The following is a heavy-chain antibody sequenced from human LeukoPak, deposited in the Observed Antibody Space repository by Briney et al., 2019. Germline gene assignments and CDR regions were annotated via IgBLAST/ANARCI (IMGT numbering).Heavy chain of an antibody. J-gene: IGHJ6*03. D-gene: IGHD2-2*01. V-gene: IGHV1-18*01. CDR2: ISAYNGNT. Sequence: GASVKVSCKASGYTFTSYGISWVRQAPGQGLEWMGWISAYNGNTNYAQKLQGRVTMTTDTSTSTAYMELRSLRSDDTAVYYCARTPDWADIVVVPAASTYYYYMDVWGKGTTVTVSS. CDR3: ARTPDWADIVVVPAASTYYYYMDV. CDR1: GYTFTSYG.